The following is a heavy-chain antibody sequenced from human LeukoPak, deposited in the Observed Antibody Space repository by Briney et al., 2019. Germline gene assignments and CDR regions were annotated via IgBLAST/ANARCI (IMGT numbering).Heavy chain of an antibody. CDR3: ASRTTVVTLAFDY. D-gene: IGHD4-23*01. CDR1: GGSISSSNW. V-gene: IGHV4-4*02. J-gene: IGHJ4*02. Sequence: SETLSLTCAVSGGSISSSNWWSWVRQPPGKGLEWIGEIYHSGSTNYNPSLKSRVTISVDKSKNQFSLKLSSVTAADTAVYYCASRTTVVTLAFDYWGRGTLVTVPS. CDR2: IYHSGST.